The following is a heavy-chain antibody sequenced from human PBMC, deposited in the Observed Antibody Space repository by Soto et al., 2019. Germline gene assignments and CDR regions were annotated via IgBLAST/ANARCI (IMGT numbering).Heavy chain of an antibody. D-gene: IGHD6-13*01. CDR1: GLTFGGYA. V-gene: IGHV3-49*04. J-gene: IGHJ3*01. CDR3: AQYGAAAYISGFYA. Sequence: PGGYPRLSCTGSGLTFGGYAMGWVRQAPGKELEWVGSIRGRAYGRTTEYAASVRGRFTISRDDSNNNAHMQMNSLRTEETAVYYCAQYGAAAYISGFYAWG. CDR2: IRGRAYGRTT.